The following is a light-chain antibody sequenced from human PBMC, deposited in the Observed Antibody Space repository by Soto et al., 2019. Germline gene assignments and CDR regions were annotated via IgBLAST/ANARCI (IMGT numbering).Light chain of an antibody. Sequence: SSELTQPPSVSVAPGQTATVTCGGNNVGSKSVHWYQQKPGQAPVLVVYDDSDRPSGIPARFSGSNSGDTATLTIGRVEAGDEAAYYCQVWDASSAQGVFGAWPKVTVL. CDR3: QVWDASSAQGV. J-gene: IGLJ1*01. CDR1: NVGSKS. V-gene: IGLV3-21*02. CDR2: DDS.